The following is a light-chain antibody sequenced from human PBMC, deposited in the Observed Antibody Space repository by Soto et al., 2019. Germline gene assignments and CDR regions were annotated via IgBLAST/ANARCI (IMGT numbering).Light chain of an antibody. CDR2: DDD. CDR3: GSWDSSLSAYV. CDR1: GSDVGDSSH. J-gene: IGLJ1*01. V-gene: IGLV1-51*01. Sequence: QSALTQPRSVSGSPGQSVTISCTATGSDVGDSSHVSWYQLHPGKAPKLMIYDDDQRPSGIPDRFSGSKSGTSATLGITGFQTGDEADYYCGSWDSSLSAYVFGTGTKLTVL.